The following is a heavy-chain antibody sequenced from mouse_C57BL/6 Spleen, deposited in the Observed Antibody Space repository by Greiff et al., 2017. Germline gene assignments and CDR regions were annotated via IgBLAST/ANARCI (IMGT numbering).Heavy chain of an antibody. D-gene: IGHD2-2*01. J-gene: IGHJ4*01. V-gene: IGHV1-85*01. CDR3: ARKVTTKDYAMDY. CDR2: IYPRDGSP. Sequence: VKVVESGPELVKPGASVKLSCKASGYTFTSYDINWVKQRPGQGLEWIGWIYPRDGSPKYNEKFQGQATLTVDTSSSTAYMELHSLSSEDSAVYFCARKVTTKDYAMDYWGQGTSVTVSS. CDR1: GYTFTSYD.